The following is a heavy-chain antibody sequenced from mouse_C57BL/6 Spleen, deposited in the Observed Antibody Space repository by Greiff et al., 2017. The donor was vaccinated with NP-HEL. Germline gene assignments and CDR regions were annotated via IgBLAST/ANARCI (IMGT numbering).Heavy chain of an antibody. J-gene: IGHJ1*03. D-gene: IGHD1-1*01. V-gene: IGHV1-64*01. CDR3: ARKGTTGWYFDV. CDR1: GYTFTSYW. Sequence: QVQLQQPGAELVKPGASVKLSCKASGYTFTSYWMHWVKQRPGQGLAWIGMVHPNSGSTKYNEKFKSKATLPVDKSSSTAYMQLSSLTSEDSAVYYCARKGTTGWYFDVWGTGTTVTVSS. CDR2: VHPNSGST.